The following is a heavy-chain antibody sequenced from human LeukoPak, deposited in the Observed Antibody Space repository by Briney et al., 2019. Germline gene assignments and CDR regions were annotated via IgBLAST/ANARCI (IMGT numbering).Heavy chain of an antibody. V-gene: IGHV3-30*02. J-gene: IGHJ4*02. CDR3: VKDLATVTTQGDY. Sequence: QPGGSLRLSCAASGFTFSSYGMHWGRQAPGKGLEWVAFIRYDESDKYYADSVKGRFTISRDNSKNTLYLQMNSLRADDTALYYCVKDLATVTTQGDYWGQGTLVTVSS. CDR1: GFTFSSYG. D-gene: IGHD4-17*01. CDR2: IRYDESDK.